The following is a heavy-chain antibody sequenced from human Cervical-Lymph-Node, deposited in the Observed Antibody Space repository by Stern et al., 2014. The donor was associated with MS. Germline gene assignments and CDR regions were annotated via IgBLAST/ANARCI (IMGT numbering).Heavy chain of an antibody. CDR1: GYTLTSYG. J-gene: IGHJ4*02. V-gene: IGHV1-18*01. Sequence: VQLVESGAEVKKPGASVKVSCKASGYTLTSYGISWVRQAPGQGLEWMGWIRAYNGKTNYAQKLQGRVTMTTDTSTSTAYMELRSLRSDDTAVYYCARERPIYGGNYYTRTFDYWGQGTLVTVSS. CDR3: ARERPIYGGNYYTRTFDY. D-gene: IGHD1-26*01. CDR2: IRAYNGKT.